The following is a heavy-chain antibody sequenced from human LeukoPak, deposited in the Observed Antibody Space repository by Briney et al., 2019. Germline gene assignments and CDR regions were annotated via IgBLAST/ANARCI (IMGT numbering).Heavy chain of an antibody. CDR1: GFTFSDYY. D-gene: IGHD3-3*01. CDR2: IKQDGSEK. V-gene: IGHV3-7*01. CDR3: ARVMRYDFWSGYYTDLTFDY. J-gene: IGHJ4*02. Sequence: GGSLRLSCAASGFTFSDYYMSWVRQAPGKGLEWVANIKQDGSEKYYVDSVKGRFTISRDNAKNSLYLQMNSLRAEDTAVYYCARVMRYDFWSGYYTDLTFDYWGQGTLVTVSS.